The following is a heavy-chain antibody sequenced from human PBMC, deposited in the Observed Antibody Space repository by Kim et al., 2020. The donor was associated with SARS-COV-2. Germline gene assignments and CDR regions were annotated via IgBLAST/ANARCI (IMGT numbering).Heavy chain of an antibody. J-gene: IGHJ3*02. CDR1: GFTFSSYS. Sequence: GGSLRLSCAASGFTFSSYSMNWVRQAPGKGLEWVSSISSSSSYIYYADSVKGRFTISRDNAKNSLYLQMNSLRAEDTAVYYCARVPQYYYDSSGYYPRAFDIWGQGTMVTVSS. V-gene: IGHV3-21*01. D-gene: IGHD3-22*01. CDR2: ISSSSSYI. CDR3: ARVPQYYYDSSGYYPRAFDI.